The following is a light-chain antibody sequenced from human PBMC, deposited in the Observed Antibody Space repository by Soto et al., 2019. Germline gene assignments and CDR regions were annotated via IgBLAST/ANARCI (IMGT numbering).Light chain of an antibody. CDR2: EVR. CDR3: SSHTSSSTWV. V-gene: IGLV2-14*01. Sequence: QSALTQPASVSGSPGQSITISCTGTTNDVGNYNYVSWYQQHPGKAPKLMIYEVRYRPSGVSNRFSGSKSGNTASLTISGLQAEDEADYFCSSHTSSSTWVFGGGTKLTVL. CDR1: TNDVGNYNY. J-gene: IGLJ3*02.